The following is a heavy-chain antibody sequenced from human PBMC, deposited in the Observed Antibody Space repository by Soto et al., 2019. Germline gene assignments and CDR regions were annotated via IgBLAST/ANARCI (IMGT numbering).Heavy chain of an antibody. CDR3: ARVGVWFGDTHYYYGMDV. CDR1: GGSVSSGSYY. CDR2: IYYSGST. J-gene: IGHJ6*02. D-gene: IGHD3-10*01. V-gene: IGHV4-61*01. Sequence: QVQLQESGPGLVKPSETLSLTCTVSGGSVSSGSYYWSWIRQPPGKGLEWIGYIYYSGSTNYNPSLKSRVTISVDTSKNQFSPKLSSVTAADTAVYYCARVGVWFGDTHYYYGMDVWGQGTTVTVSS.